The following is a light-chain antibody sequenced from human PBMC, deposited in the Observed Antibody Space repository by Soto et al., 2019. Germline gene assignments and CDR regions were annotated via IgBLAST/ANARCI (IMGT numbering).Light chain of an antibody. CDR2: GVF. CDR3: QHYDGSPRT. Sequence: ETVLTQSPGTVSLSPGERATLSCTTSQTVNSDYLAWYQQKPGQAPRLLIYGVFNRATGIPDRFSGSGSGTYFTPTISGLEPEDSAVYYCQHYDGSPRTFGQGTNLEI. CDR1: QTVNSDY. J-gene: IGKJ2*01. V-gene: IGKV3-20*01.